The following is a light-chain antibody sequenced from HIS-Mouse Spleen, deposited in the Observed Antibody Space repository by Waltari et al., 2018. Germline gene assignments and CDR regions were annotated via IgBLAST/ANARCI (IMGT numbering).Light chain of an antibody. CDR2: DDS. CDR1: NIGSES. Sequence: SYVLTQPPSVSVAPGKTARITCGGNNIGSESVHWYQQKPGQAPVLVVCDDSDRPSGFPERFSGSNSGNTATLTISRVEAGDEADYYCQVWDSSSDHVVFGGGTKLTVL. J-gene: IGLJ2*01. V-gene: IGLV3-21*03. CDR3: QVWDSSSDHVV.